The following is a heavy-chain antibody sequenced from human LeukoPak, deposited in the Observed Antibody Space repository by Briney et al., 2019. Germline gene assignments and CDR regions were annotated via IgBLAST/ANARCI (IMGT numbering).Heavy chain of an antibody. CDR1: GFTFSSYS. V-gene: IGHV3-21*01. J-gene: IGHJ6*02. D-gene: IGHD6-13*01. CDR3: ARARIAAAGQNSYGMDV. Sequence: GGSLRLSCAASGFTFSSYSMNWVRQAPGKGLEWVSSISSSSSYIYYADSVKGRFTISRDNAKNSLYLQMNSLRAEDTAVYYCARARIAAAGQNSYGMDVWGQGTTVTVSS. CDR2: ISSSSSYI.